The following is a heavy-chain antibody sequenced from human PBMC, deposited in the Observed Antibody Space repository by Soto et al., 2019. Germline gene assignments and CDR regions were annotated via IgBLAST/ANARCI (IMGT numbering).Heavy chain of an antibody. D-gene: IGHD1-1*01. Sequence: GGSLRLSCAASGFTFSNYAMSWVRQAPGKGLEWVSAVSSSGGATYYADSVKGHFTISRDNSKNTLYLQMNSPRAEDTAIYYCARRFAEATQTTRETTHAFDIWGQGTMVTVSS. CDR2: VSSSGGAT. CDR3: ARRFAEATQTTRETTHAFDI. J-gene: IGHJ3*02. CDR1: GFTFSNYA. V-gene: IGHV3-23*01.